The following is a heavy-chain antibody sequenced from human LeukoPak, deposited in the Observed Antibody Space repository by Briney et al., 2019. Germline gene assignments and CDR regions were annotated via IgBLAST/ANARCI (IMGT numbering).Heavy chain of an antibody. Sequence: ASVKVSCKASGYTFTSYGISWVRQAPGQGLEWMGIINPSDGSTSYAQKFQGRVTMTRDTSTSTAYMELRSLRSDDTAVYYCARGGGYSYGPNWFDPWGQGTLVTVSS. CDR1: GYTFTSYG. CDR3: ARGGGYSYGPNWFDP. J-gene: IGHJ5*02. CDR2: INPSDGST. V-gene: IGHV1-18*01. D-gene: IGHD5-18*01.